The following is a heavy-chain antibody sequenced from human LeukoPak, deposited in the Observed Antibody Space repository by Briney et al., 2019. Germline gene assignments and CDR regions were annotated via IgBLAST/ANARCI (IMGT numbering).Heavy chain of an antibody. CDR1: GGSISSSDYC. CDR2: IYYSGST. J-gene: IGHJ4*02. CDR3: ARSRIAAGKYFDY. Sequence: TSETLSLTCTVSGGSISSSDYCWGWIRQSPGKGLEWIGSIYYSGSTSYNPSLKSRVTISVDTSKNQFSLKLSSVTAADTAVYYCARSRIAAGKYFDYWGQGTLVTVSS. V-gene: IGHV4-39*01. D-gene: IGHD6-13*01.